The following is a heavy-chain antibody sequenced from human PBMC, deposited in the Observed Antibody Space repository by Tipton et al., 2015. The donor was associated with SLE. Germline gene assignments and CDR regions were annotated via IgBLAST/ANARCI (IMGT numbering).Heavy chain of an antibody. CDR2: ISVSGTT. CDR1: GGSISSGTYY. Sequence: LRLSCTVSGGSISSGTYYWSWIRQPAGKGLEWIGHISVSGTTIYIPSLKSRVTISILTSKTQFSLKLNSVTAADTAVYYCARWCTTYGFRYWGQGTLVTVSP. D-gene: IGHD3-10*01. CDR3: ARWCTTYGFRY. V-gene: IGHV4-61*09. J-gene: IGHJ4*02.